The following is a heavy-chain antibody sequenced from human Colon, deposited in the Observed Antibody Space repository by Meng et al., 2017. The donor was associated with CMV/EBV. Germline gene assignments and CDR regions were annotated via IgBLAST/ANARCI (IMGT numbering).Heavy chain of an antibody. J-gene: IGHJ4*02. V-gene: IGHV4-4*07. D-gene: IGHD3-10*01. CDR3: VRAAARGVPVDH. Sequence: GQVEGGGPGGVKPSELLALTCRVLGAPTPPCSLGCTRRPTGKGLEPTWRRRPTASYDHTPPLLSRVTMSVDTSKNQLSLNLNSVTAADTAGYNCVRAAARGVPVDHWGQGMLVTVSS. CDR1: GAPTPPCS. CDR2: RRPTASY.